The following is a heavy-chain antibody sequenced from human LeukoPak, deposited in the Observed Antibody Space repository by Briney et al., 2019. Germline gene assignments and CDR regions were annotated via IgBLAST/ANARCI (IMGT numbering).Heavy chain of an antibody. CDR2: IYYSGST. Sequence: SGTLSLTCAVSGGSISSGDYYWSWIRQPPGKGLEWIGYIYYSGSTYYNPSLKSRVTISVDTSKNQFSLKLSSVTAADTAVYYCATGGKYYDFWSGLVFDYWGQGTLVTVSS. CDR1: GGSISSGDYY. J-gene: IGHJ4*02. D-gene: IGHD3-3*01. V-gene: IGHV4-30-4*01. CDR3: ATGGKYYDFWSGLVFDY.